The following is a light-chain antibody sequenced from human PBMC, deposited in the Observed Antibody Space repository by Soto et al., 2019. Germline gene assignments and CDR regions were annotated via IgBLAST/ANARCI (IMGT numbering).Light chain of an antibody. CDR1: SSDDGGYNY. J-gene: IGLJ1*01. V-gene: IGLV2-14*03. CDR3: SSYTTSNTRQIV. Sequence: QSALTQPASVSGSPGQSITISCTGTSSDDGGYNYVSWYQHPPGKAPKLIIYDVSNRPSGVSYRFSGSKSGNTASLTISGLQPEDEADYYCSSYTTSNTRQIVFGTGTKLTVL. CDR2: DVS.